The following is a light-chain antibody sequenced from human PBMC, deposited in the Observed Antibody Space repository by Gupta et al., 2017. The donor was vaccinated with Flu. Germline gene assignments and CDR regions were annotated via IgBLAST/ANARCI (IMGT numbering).Light chain of an antibody. J-gene: IGLJ3*02. CDR3: QVWDSSSDHQV. CDR1: NIGSKR. Sequence: GQTARNTCGGNNIGSKRVHWYQQRPGQAPVVVVYDDSDRPSGIPERFSGPNSGITATLTIRWVETGDEADYYCQVWDSSSDHQVFGGGTRLTVL. V-gene: IGLV3-21*02. CDR2: DDS.